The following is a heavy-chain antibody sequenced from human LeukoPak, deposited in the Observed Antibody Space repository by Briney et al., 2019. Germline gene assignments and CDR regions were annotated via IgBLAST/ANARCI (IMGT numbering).Heavy chain of an antibody. Sequence: SETLSLTCTVSGGSISSSSYYWGWIRQPPGKGLEWIGSIYYSGSTYYNPSLKSRVTISVDTSKNQFSLKLSSVTAADMAVYYCARAVAGLFDYWGQGTLVTVSS. D-gene: IGHD6-19*01. CDR1: GGSISSSSYY. J-gene: IGHJ4*02. V-gene: IGHV4-39*01. CDR2: IYYSGST. CDR3: ARAVAGLFDY.